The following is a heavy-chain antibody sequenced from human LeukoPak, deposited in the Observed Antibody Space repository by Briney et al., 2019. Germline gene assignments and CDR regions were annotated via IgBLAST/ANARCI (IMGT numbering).Heavy chain of an antibody. D-gene: IGHD6-13*01. CDR2: IANDGKDK. CDR3: AKDRAPRAAAYYFDC. V-gene: IGHV3-30*18. CDR1: GFTFSSCA. Sequence: PGRSLRLSCAASGFTFSSCAMHWVRQAPGKGLEWVAVIANDGKDKKSADSVKGRFTISRDNSKNTLYLQMNSLRDEDMAIYYCAKDRAPRAAAYYFDCWGQGTLVTVSS. J-gene: IGHJ4*02.